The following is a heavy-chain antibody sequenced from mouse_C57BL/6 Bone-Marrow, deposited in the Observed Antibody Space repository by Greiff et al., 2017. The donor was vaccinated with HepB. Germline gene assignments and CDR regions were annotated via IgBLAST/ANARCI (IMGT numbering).Heavy chain of an antibody. CDR3: AKGNTTVDLPYWYFDV. D-gene: IGHD1-1*01. Sequence: EVKLQESGPVLVKPGASVKMSCKASGYTFTDYYMNWVKQSHGKSLEWIGVINPYNGGTSYNQKFKGKATLTVDKSSSTAYMELNSLTSEDSAVYYCAKGNTTVDLPYWYFDVWGTGTTVTVSS. CDR1: GYTFTDYY. J-gene: IGHJ1*03. V-gene: IGHV1-19*01. CDR2: INPYNGGT.